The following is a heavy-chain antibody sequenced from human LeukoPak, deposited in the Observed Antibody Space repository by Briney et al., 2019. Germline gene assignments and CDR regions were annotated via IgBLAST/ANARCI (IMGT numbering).Heavy chain of an antibody. V-gene: IGHV1-2*02. CDR3: ARGHYYDSSGAVDY. CDR2: INPNSGGT. Sequence: GASVKVSCKASGYTFTGYYMHWVRQAPGQGLEWMGWINPNSGGTNYAQKFQGRVTMTRDTSISTAYMELGRLRSDDTAVYYCARGHYYDSSGAVDYWGQGTLVTVSS. D-gene: IGHD3-22*01. CDR1: GYTFTGYY. J-gene: IGHJ4*02.